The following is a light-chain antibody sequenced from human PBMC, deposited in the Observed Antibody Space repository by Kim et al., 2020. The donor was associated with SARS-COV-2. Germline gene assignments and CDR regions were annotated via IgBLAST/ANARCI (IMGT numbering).Light chain of an antibody. CDR2: EVS. Sequence: QSALTQPPSVSGSPGQSVTISCTGTSSDVGSYNRVSWYQQPPGTAPKLIIYEVSDRPSGVPHRFSGSKSGNTASLTISWLQTEDEAAYYCSSYTSSSTLIFGGGTQLTVL. J-gene: IGLJ2*01. V-gene: IGLV2-18*02. CDR3: SSYTSSSTLI. CDR1: SSDVGSYNR.